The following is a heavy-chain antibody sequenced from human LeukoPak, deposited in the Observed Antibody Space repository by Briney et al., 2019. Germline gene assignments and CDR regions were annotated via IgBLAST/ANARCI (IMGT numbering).Heavy chain of an antibody. J-gene: IGHJ6*02. CDR3: AKGPLFVVVVSYYYYGMDV. Sequence: GGSLRLSCAASGFTFSSYAMSWVRQAPGKGLEWVSVISGSGGSTYYADSVKGRFTISRDNSKNTLYLQMNSLRAEDTAVYYCAKGPLFVVVVSYYYYGMDVWGQGTTVTVSS. V-gene: IGHV3-23*01. CDR2: ISGSGGST. CDR1: GFTFSSYA. D-gene: IGHD2-15*01.